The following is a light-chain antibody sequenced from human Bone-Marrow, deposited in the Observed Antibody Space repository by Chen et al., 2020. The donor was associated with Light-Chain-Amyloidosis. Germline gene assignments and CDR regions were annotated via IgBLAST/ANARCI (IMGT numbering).Light chain of an antibody. CDR2: EVT. J-gene: IGLJ1*01. CDR3: SSYTITTTLV. CDR1: SSDVGGDNH. Sequence: QSALTQPASVSGSPGQSITISCPGTSSDVGGDNHVSWYHQHPDKAPKLMIYEVTNRPSWVPDRFSGSKSDNTASLTISGLQTEDEADYFCSSYTITTTLVFGSGTRVTVL. V-gene: IGLV2-14*01.